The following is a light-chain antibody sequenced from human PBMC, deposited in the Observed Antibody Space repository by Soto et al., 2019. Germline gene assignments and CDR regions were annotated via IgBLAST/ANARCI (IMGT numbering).Light chain of an antibody. Sequence: SYELTQPPSVSVAPGKTARITCGGNNIGSKSVHWYQQKPSQAPVLVIYYDSDRPSGIPERFSGSNSGNTATLTISRVEAGDEADYYCQVWDSSSDHRFGGGTKLTVL. CDR2: YDS. J-gene: IGLJ2*01. CDR1: NIGSKS. CDR3: QVWDSSSDHR. V-gene: IGLV3-21*04.